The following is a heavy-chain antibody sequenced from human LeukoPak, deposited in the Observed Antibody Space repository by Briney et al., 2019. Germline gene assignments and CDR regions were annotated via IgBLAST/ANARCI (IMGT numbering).Heavy chain of an antibody. CDR1: GFTFSSYW. CDR2: IKQDGSEI. CDR3: AREHSSDGYNAFDY. J-gene: IGHJ4*02. V-gene: IGHV3-7*01. D-gene: IGHD5-24*01. Sequence: GGSLRLSCAASGFTFSSYWMSWVRQAPGKGLEWVANIKQDGSEIYYVDSVKGRFTISRDNAKNSLYLQMNSLRAEDTAVYYCAREHSSDGYNAFDYWGQGTLVTVSS.